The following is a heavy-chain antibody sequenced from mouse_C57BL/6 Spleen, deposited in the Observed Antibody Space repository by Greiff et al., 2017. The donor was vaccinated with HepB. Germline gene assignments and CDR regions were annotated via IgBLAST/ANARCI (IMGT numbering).Heavy chain of an antibody. Sequence: QVQLQQPGAELVRPGTSVKLSCKASGYTFTSFWMHWVKQRPGQGLEWIGVIDPSDSYTNYNQKFKGKATLTVDTSSSTAYMQLSSLTSEDSAVYYCARTWLPYYYAMDYWGQGTSVTVSS. CDR3: ARTWLPYYYAMDY. V-gene: IGHV1-59*01. CDR2: IDPSDSYT. J-gene: IGHJ4*01. D-gene: IGHD2-2*01. CDR1: GYTFTSFW.